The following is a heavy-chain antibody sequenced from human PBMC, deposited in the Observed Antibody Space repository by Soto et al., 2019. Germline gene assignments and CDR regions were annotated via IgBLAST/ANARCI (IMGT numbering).Heavy chain of an antibody. CDR3: GRGPSPRAPAGGTPYYYAMDV. D-gene: IGHD6-13*01. CDR2: MNPINGAT. CDR1: GYDFTAYD. V-gene: IGHV1-8*02. J-gene: IGHJ6*02. Sequence: ASVKVSCKASGYDFTAYDINWVRQASGQGLEWMGWMNPINGATGSARRFQGRVSMTRNTATDTAYLELTRLRYDDSAVYYCGRGPSPRAPAGGTPYYYAMDVWGQGTTVTVSS.